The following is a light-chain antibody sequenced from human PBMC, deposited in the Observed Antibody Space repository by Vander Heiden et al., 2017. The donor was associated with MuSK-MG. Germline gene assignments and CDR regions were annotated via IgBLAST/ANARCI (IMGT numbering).Light chain of an antibody. CDR2: AAS. V-gene: IGKV1-39*01. J-gene: IGKJ1*01. Sequence: IQMTQSPSSLSASVGDRVTITCRASQSISSYLNWYQQKPGKAPKLLIYAASSLQSGVPSRFSGSGSGTDFTLTISSLQPEDFATYYCQQIDSTPPWTFGQGTKVEIK. CDR1: QSISSY. CDR3: QQIDSTPPWT.